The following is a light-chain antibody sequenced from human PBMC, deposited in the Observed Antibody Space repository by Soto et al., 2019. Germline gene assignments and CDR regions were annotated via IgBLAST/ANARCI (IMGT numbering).Light chain of an antibody. CDR2: AAS. CDR1: QGISSW. J-gene: IGKJ5*01. Sequence: DIQMTQSPSSVSASVGDRVTITCRASQGISSWLAWYQQKPGRAPNLLIYAASSLQSGVPLRFSGSGSGTDFPLSISSLQPEAVAPYYCQQLYTLPLTFGQGTRLEIK. V-gene: IGKV1-12*01. CDR3: QQLYTLPLT.